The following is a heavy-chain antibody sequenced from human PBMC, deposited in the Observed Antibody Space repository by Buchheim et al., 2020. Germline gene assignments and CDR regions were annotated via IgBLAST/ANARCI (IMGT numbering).Heavy chain of an antibody. J-gene: IGHJ6*02. D-gene: IGHD1-1*01. CDR1: GFTLSNYA. CDR3: TKVERQRVSFYYYGMDV. Sequence: EVQLLESGGGLVQPGGSLTLSCAVSGFTLSNYAMNWVRQAPGKGLHWVSSISYGGVGTYYADSVKGRFTISRDNSKNTLYLQMNSLRAEDTAIYYCTKVERQRVSFYYYGMDVWGQGTT. CDR2: ISYGGVGT. V-gene: IGHV3-23*01.